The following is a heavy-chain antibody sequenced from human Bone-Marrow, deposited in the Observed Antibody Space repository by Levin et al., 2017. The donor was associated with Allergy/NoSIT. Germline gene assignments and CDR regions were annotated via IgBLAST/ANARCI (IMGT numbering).Heavy chain of an antibody. CDR1: GFTFDDYA. CDR3: AKDMGALGFLEWLPSV. J-gene: IGHJ6*02. Sequence: GGSLRLSCAASGFTFDDYAMHWVRQAPGKGLEWVSGISWNSGSIGYADSVKGRFTISRDNAKNSLYLQMNSLRAEDTALYYCAKDMGALGFLEWLPSVWGQGTTVTVSS. CDR2: ISWNSGSI. V-gene: IGHV3-9*01. D-gene: IGHD3-3*01.